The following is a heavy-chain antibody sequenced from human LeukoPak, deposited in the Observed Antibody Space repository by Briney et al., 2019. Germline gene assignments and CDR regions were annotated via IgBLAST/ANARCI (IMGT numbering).Heavy chain of an antibody. Sequence: GGSLRLSCAASGFTFSSYSMNWVRQAPGKGLEWVSYISSSSSTIYYADSVKGRFTISRDNSKNTLYLQMNSLRAEDTAVYYCARLPYYYDSSGYYQPPFGYWGQGTLVTVSS. CDR3: ARLPYYYDSSGYYQPPFGY. V-gene: IGHV3-48*01. J-gene: IGHJ4*02. CDR1: GFTFSSYS. CDR2: ISSSSSTI. D-gene: IGHD3-22*01.